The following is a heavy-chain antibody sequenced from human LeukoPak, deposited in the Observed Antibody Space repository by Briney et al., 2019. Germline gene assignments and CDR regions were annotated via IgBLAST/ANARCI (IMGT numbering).Heavy chain of an antibody. CDR1: GFPFNNYA. CDR3: AKEGSGWYYFDY. CDR2: ISGSGGTT. Sequence: GGSLRLSCAASGFPFNNYAMSWVRQAPGRGLEWLSAISGSGGTTYYADSVKGRFTISRDNFRTTLYLQLNSLRAEDTALYYCAKEGSGWYYFDYWGQGTLVTVSS. D-gene: IGHD6-13*01. J-gene: IGHJ4*02. V-gene: IGHV3-23*01.